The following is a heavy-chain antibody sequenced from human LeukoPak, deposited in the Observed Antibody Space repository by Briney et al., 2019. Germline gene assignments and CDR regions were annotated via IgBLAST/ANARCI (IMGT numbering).Heavy chain of an antibody. V-gene: IGHV4-61*02. Sequence: PSETLSLTCAVSGGSSSSGGHSWSWIRQPAGKGLEWIGRIYTSGSTNYNPSLKSRVTMSVDTSKNQFSLKLSSVTAADTAVYYCARSKAIAVAGKEVVYYFDYWGQGTLVTVSS. CDR1: GGSSSSGGHS. J-gene: IGHJ4*02. CDR2: IYTSGST. CDR3: ARSKAIAVAGKEVVYYFDY. D-gene: IGHD6-19*01.